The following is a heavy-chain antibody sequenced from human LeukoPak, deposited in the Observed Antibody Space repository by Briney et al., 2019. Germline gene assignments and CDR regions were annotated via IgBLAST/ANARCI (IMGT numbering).Heavy chain of an antibody. Sequence: GGSLRLSCVASGFTFDGYGMSWVRRAPGKGLEWASVIYSDRSTHYADSVKGRFTISRDNSKNTLFLQMNSLRAEDTAVYYCARALRGYSYVLDYWGQGTLVTVSS. CDR2: IYSDRST. J-gene: IGHJ4*02. CDR1: GFTFDGYG. V-gene: IGHV3-66*01. D-gene: IGHD5-18*01. CDR3: ARALRGYSYVLDY.